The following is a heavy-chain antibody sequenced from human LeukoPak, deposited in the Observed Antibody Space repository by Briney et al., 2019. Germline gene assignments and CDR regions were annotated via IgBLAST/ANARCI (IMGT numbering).Heavy chain of an antibody. J-gene: IGHJ3*02. Sequence: GGSLRLSCAASGFTFSSYWMSWVRQAPGKGLEWVANIKQDGSEKYYVDSVKGRFTISRDNAKNSLYLQMNSLRAEDTAVYYCARGSYYYGSNAFDIWGQGTMVTVSS. CDR3: ARGSYYYGSNAFDI. V-gene: IGHV3-7*01. CDR2: IKQDGSEK. CDR1: GFTFSSYW. D-gene: IGHD3-10*01.